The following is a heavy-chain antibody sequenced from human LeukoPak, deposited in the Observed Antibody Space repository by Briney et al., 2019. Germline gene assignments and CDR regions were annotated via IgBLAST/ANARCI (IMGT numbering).Heavy chain of an antibody. J-gene: IGHJ4*01. V-gene: IGHV3-21*01. Sequence: GGSLSRSCAASGFTFSSYSMNWVRQAPGKGLEWVSSISRSSTYIYYADSVKGRFTISRDNAKNSLYLQMNSLRAEDTAVYYCARCGDYDILTGQYSFGYWGHGTLVTVSS. CDR2: ISRSSTYI. CDR1: GFTFSSYS. CDR3: ARCGDYDILTGQYSFGY. D-gene: IGHD3-9*01.